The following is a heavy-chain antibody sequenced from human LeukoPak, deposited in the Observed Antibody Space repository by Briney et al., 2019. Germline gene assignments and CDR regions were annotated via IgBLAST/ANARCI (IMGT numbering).Heavy chain of an antibody. Sequence: SETLSLTCTVSGYSISSGYYRGWIRQPPGKGLEWIGGIFHSGTTYYNPSLKSRVIISVDTSKNQFSLKLSSVTAAVTAVYYCARSGAGRFGDYWGQGTLVTVSS. D-gene: IGHD3-10*01. J-gene: IGHJ4*02. CDR3: ARSGAGRFGDY. V-gene: IGHV4-38-2*02. CDR1: GYSISSGYY. CDR2: IFHSGTT.